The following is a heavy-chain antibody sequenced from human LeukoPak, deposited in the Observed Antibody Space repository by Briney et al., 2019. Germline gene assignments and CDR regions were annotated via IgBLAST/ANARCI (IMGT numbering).Heavy chain of an antibody. J-gene: IGHJ4*02. D-gene: IGHD6-19*01. Sequence: GGSLRLSCAVSGFIFDDYAMHWVRQAPGKGLEWVSGITWGRDNLAYAASVKGRFTISRDNAKNSLYLQMNSLRAEDTAVYYCAREASSGHDYWGQGTLVTVSS. CDR1: GFIFDDYA. V-gene: IGHV3-9*01. CDR2: ITWGRDNL. CDR3: AREASSGHDY.